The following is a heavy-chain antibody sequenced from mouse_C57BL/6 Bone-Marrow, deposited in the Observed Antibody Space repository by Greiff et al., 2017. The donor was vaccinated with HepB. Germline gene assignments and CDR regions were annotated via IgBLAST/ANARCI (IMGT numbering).Heavy chain of an antibody. Sequence: DVKLVESGPGLVKPSQSLSLTCSVTGYSITSGYYWNWIRQFPGNKLEWMGYISYDGSNNYNPSLKNRISITRDTSKNQFFLKLNSVTTEDTATYYCARGTTVDYAMDYWGQGTSVTVSS. V-gene: IGHV3-6*01. CDR1: GYSITSGYY. CDR2: ISYDGSN. CDR3: ARGTTVDYAMDY. D-gene: IGHD1-1*01. J-gene: IGHJ4*01.